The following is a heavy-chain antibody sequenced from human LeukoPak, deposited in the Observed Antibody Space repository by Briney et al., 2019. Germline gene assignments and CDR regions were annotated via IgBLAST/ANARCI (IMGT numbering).Heavy chain of an antibody. Sequence: GGSLRLSCAASEFTFSSYWMSWVRQAPGKGLEWVANIKQDGSEKYYVDSVKGRSTISRDNAKNSLYLQMNSLRAEDTAVYYCARETSGAWDYWGQGTLVTISS. J-gene: IGHJ4*02. D-gene: IGHD1-26*01. CDR3: ARETSGAWDY. CDR1: EFTFSSYW. CDR2: IKQDGSEK. V-gene: IGHV3-7*03.